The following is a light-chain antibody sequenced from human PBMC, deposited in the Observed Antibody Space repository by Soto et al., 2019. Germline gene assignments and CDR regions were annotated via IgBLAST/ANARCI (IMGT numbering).Light chain of an antibody. CDR3: QQRSNWPLT. CDR1: QSVSSY. J-gene: IGKJ3*01. V-gene: IGKV3-11*01. Sequence: EIVLTQTPATLSLSPGERDTLSCRASQSVSSYLAWYQQKPGQAPRLLIYDASNRATGIPARFSGSGSGTDFTLTISSLEPEDFAVYYCQQRSNWPLTFGPGTNVDIK. CDR2: DAS.